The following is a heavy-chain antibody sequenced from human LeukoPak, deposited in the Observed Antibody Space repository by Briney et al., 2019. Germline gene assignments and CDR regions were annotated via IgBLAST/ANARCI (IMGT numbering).Heavy chain of an antibody. Sequence: SETLSLTCDVSGGSISSGLYSWSWIRQPLGKGLEWIGYIYHTGSTYYNPSLKSRVTISVDTSKNQFSLRLSSVTAADTAVYYCARLQYCSGTSCYWFDPWGQGTLVTVSP. J-gene: IGHJ5*02. CDR3: ARLQYCSGTSCYWFDP. CDR1: GGSISSGLYS. CDR2: IYHTGST. V-gene: IGHV4-30-2*01. D-gene: IGHD2-2*01.